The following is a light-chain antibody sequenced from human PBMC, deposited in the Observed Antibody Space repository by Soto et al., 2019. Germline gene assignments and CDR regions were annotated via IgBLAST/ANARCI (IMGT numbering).Light chain of an antibody. V-gene: IGKV3-20*01. CDR1: QSVSSSY. CDR2: GAS. J-gene: IGKJ1*01. CDR3: QQADSFTQT. Sequence: EIVLTHSPCTLALSPGSRCNLSCRASQSVSSSYLAWYQQKPGQAPRLLIYGASSRASGIPERLSGSGYGTDLTITISSMKNEDFETYYCQQADSFTQTFGHGTKVDIK.